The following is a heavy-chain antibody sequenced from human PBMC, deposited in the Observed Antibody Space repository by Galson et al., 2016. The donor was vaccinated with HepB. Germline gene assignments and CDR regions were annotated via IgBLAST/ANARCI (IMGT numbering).Heavy chain of an antibody. CDR1: GCTFRYFS. D-gene: IGHD1-1*01. CDR3: ARGGTGRLAYYYYGMDV. V-gene: IGHV3-30*04. J-gene: IGHJ6*02. CDR2: ISDDGSSK. Sequence: SLSLSCAASGCTFRYFSIHWVRQATGKGLEWVTIISDDGSSKYYADSVKRRFTISRDNSKNTVNLQMNNLRTEDTAVYYCARGGTGRLAYYYYGMDVWGPGTTVTVSS.